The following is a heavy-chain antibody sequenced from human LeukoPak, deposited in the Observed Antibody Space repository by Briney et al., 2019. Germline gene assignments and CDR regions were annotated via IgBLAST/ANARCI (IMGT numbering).Heavy chain of an antibody. CDR3: AKKELAAADYWYFDL. J-gene: IGHJ2*01. D-gene: IGHD6-25*01. Sequence: GGSLRLFCAASGFTFDEYAMHWVRQAPGKGLEWVSGISWNCGSIGYAGSVKGRFTISRHNPKNSLSLQMHSLSLEDTALYYCAKKELAAADYWYFDLWDRGTLVTATS. CDR2: ISWNCGSI. V-gene: IGHV3-9*01. CDR1: GFTFDEYA.